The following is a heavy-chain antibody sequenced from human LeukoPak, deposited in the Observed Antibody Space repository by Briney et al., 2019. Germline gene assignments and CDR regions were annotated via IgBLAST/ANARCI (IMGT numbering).Heavy chain of an antibody. J-gene: IGHJ4*02. CDR1: GFTFSSYA. V-gene: IGHV3-23*01. CDR3: AKWRYCTNGVCYGEDGFDY. Sequence: GGSLRLSCAASGFTFSSYAMSWVRQAPGKGLDGVAALSGSGGITYYADSVKGRFTISRDNSKNTLYLQMNSLRAEDTAVYDCAKWRYCTNGVCYGEDGFDYWGQGTLVTVSS. D-gene: IGHD2-8*01. CDR2: LSGSGGIT.